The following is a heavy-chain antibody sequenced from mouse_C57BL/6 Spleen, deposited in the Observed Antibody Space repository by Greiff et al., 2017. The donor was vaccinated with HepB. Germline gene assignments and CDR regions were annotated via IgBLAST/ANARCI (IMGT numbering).Heavy chain of an antibody. J-gene: IGHJ2*01. CDR2: IDPNSGGT. Sequence: QVQLQQPGAELVKPGASVKLSCKASGYTFTSYWMHWVKQRPGRGLEWIGRIDPNSGGTKYNEKVKSKATLTVDKPSSTAYMQRSSLTSEDSAVCYCGRSGYYISFDYWGKGTTVTVST. CDR1: GYTFTSYW. CDR3: GRSGYYISFDY. D-gene: IGHD3-1*01. V-gene: IGHV1-72*01.